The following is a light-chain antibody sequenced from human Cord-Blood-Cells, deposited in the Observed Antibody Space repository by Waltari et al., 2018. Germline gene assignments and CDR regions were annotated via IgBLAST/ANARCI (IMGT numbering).Light chain of an antibody. Sequence: DIVMTQSPDSLAVSLGGRATINCKSSQSVLYSSNHKNHIALYQQKPGQPPKLLIYLSSTRAAGVPDRFSGSVSGTDFTLTISSLQAEDVAVYYCQQYYSTPPYTFGQGTKLEIK. CDR2: LSS. V-gene: IGKV4-1*01. CDR1: QSVLYSSNHKNH. CDR3: QQYYSTPPYT. J-gene: IGKJ2*01.